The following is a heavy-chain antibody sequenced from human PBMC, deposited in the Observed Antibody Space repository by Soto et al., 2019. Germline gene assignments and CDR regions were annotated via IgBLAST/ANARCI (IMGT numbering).Heavy chain of an antibody. CDR3: ARDGYGALPIDS. V-gene: IGHV1-18*01. D-gene: IGHD4-17*01. Sequence: GASVKVSCKASGYTFIEYGISWVRQAPGQGLEWMGWISVDNGSTNYAQKFRDRVVMTIDRSTTTAYMEMSSLRSDDTAVYYCARDGYGALPIDSWGQGTLVTVS. CDR1: GYTFIEYG. J-gene: IGHJ4*02. CDR2: ISVDNGST.